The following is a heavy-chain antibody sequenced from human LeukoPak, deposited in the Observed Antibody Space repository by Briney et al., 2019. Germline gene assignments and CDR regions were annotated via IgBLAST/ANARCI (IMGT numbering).Heavy chain of an antibody. CDR3: ARDSRFRHFDY. Sequence: GGSLRLSCAASGFTVSSNYMSWVRQAPGKGLEWVSVIYSGGSTYYADSVKGRFTISRDNSKNTLYLQMNSLRAEDTAVYYCARDSRFRHFDYWGQGTLVTVPS. D-gene: IGHD2-21*01. CDR2: IYSGGST. CDR1: GFTVSSNY. J-gene: IGHJ4*02. V-gene: IGHV3-66*01.